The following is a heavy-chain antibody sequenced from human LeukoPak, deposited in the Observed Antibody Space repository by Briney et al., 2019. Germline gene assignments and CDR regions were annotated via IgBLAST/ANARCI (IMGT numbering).Heavy chain of an antibody. CDR2: IYTSGST. J-gene: IGHJ6*03. CDR3: ARVSDRPFYYYYMDV. Sequence: SETLSLTCTVSGGSISSYYWSWIRQPPGKGLEWIGYIYTSGSTNYNPSLKSRVTISVDTSKNQFSLKLSSVTAADTAVYYCARVSDRPFYYYYMDVWGKGTTVTVSS. V-gene: IGHV4-4*09. CDR1: GGSISSYY.